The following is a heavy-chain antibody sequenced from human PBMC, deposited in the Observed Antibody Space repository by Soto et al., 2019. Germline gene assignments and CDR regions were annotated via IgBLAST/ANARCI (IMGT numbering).Heavy chain of an antibody. J-gene: IGHJ5*02. V-gene: IGHV4-34*01. CDR3: ARVGGITMVRGKRQARNWFDP. D-gene: IGHD3-10*01. CDR1: SGSIGTYF. Sequence: SETLSLTWTVSSGSIGTYFWSWIRQPPGKGLEWIGEINHSGSTNYNPSLKSRVTISVDTSKNQFSLKLSSVTAADTAVYYCARVGGITMVRGKRQARNWFDPWGQGTLVTVSS. CDR2: INHSGST.